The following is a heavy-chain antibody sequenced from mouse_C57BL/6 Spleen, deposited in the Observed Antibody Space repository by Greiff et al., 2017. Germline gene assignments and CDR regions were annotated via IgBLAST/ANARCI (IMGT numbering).Heavy chain of an antibody. D-gene: IGHD2-4*01. CDR2: ISSGGSYT. CDR3: ARAGYDYDRYFDV. Sequence: EVQGVESGGDLVKPGGSLKLSCAASGFTFSSYGMSWVRQTPDKRLEWVATISSGGSYTYYPDSVKGRFTISRDNAKNTLYLQMSSLKSEDTAMYYCARAGYDYDRYFDVWGTGTTVTVSS. V-gene: IGHV5-6*01. CDR1: GFTFSSYG. J-gene: IGHJ1*03.